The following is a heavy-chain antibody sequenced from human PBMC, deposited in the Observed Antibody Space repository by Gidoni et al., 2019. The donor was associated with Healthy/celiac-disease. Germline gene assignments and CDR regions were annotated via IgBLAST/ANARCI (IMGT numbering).Heavy chain of an antibody. CDR2: IWYDGSNK. CDR3: ARLYQEGLWFGELPRHFDY. CDR1: GFTFSSYG. Sequence: QVQLVESGGGVVQPGRSLRLSCAASGFTFSSYGMHWVRQAPGKGLEWVAVIWYDGSNKYYADSVKGRFTISRDNSKNTLYLQMNSLRSEDTAVYYCARLYQEGLWFGELPRHFDYWGQGTLVTVSS. J-gene: IGHJ4*02. D-gene: IGHD3-10*01. V-gene: IGHV3-33*01.